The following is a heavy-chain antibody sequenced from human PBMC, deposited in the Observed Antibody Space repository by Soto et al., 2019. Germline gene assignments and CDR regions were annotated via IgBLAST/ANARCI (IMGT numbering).Heavy chain of an antibody. D-gene: IGHD1-7*01. Sequence: GGSLRLSCAASGFTFSSYEMNWVRQAPGKGLEWVSYISSSGSTIYYADSVKGRFTISRDNVKNSPYLQMNSLRAEDTAVYYCVWNYGGPDYWGQGTQVTVSS. CDR3: VWNYGGPDY. CDR1: GFTFSSYE. CDR2: ISSSGSTI. V-gene: IGHV3-48*03. J-gene: IGHJ4*02.